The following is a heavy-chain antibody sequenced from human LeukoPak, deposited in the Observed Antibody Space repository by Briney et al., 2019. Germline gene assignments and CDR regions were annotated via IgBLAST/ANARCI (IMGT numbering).Heavy chain of an antibody. CDR2: IYQDASEK. CDR1: GFTFSSYW. J-gene: IGHJ6*03. CDR3: ARARGWSGYSPYYMDV. D-gene: IGHD3-3*01. V-gene: IGHV3-7*01. Sequence: PGGSLRLSCAASGFTFSSYWMSWVRQAPGKGLEWVADIYQDASEKYYVDSVRGRFTISRDNAKNSLYLQMNSLRAEDTAVYYCARARGWSGYSPYYMDVWGKGTTVTVSS.